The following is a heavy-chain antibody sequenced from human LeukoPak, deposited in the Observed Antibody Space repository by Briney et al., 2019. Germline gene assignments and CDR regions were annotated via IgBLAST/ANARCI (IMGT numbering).Heavy chain of an antibody. V-gene: IGHV3-7*01. CDR3: ARRGLEWLPAIYYMDV. J-gene: IGHJ6*03. Sequence: GGSLRLSCAASGFTFSSYWMSWVRQAPGKGLEWVANIKQDGSEKYYVDSVKGRFTISRDNAKNSLYLQMNSLRAEDTAVYYCARRGLEWLPAIYYMDVWGKGTTVTVSS. D-gene: IGHD3-3*01. CDR2: IKQDGSEK. CDR1: GFTFSSYW.